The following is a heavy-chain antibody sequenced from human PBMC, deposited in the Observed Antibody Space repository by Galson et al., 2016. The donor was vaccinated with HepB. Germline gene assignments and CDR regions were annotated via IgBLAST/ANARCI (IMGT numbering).Heavy chain of an antibody. Sequence: SLRLSCAASGFTFITYAMHWVRQAPGKGLEWVAVIWDDGTDKYYLDSVKGRFTISRDNSRKTLYLQMNSLRAEDTAVYYCARESSGTTLGALDYWGQGTRVTVYS. CDR1: GFTFITYA. D-gene: IGHD1-1*01. V-gene: IGHV3-33*08. CDR3: ARESSGTTLGALDY. CDR2: IWDDGTDK. J-gene: IGHJ3*01.